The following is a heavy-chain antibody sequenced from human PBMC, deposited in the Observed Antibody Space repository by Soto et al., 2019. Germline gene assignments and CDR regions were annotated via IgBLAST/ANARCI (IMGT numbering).Heavy chain of an antibody. J-gene: IGHJ6*02. CDR1: GFTFSSYG. V-gene: IGHV3-30*18. CDR2: ISYDGSNK. CDR3: AKDRTGSDYYYGMDV. Sequence: QVQLVESGGGVVQPGRSLRLSCAASGFTFSSYGMHWVRQAPGKGLEWVAVISYDGSNKYYADSVKGRFTISRDNFQNTLLPQNKRLRGEETAVYYCAKDRTGSDYYYGMDVWGQGTTVTVSS. D-gene: IGHD1-1*01.